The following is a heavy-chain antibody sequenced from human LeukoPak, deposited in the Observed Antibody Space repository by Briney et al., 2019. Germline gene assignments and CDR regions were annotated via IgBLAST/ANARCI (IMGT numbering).Heavy chain of an antibody. CDR3: STGPRSLPY. CDR1: GFTFSNAW. V-gene: IGHV3-11*01. Sequence: GGSLRLSCAASGFTFSNAWMTWIRQTPGMGLESLAYISGMGHDIYYADSVKGRFTISRDNAENSLYLQMNSLRPEDTALYYCSTGPRSLPYWGPGTLVTVSS. D-gene: IGHD4-23*01. CDR2: ISGMGHDI. J-gene: IGHJ4*01.